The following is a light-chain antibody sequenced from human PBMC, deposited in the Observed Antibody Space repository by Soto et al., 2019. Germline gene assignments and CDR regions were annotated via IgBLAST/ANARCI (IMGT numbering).Light chain of an antibody. CDR3: QQRSNWPCT. CDR1: QSVRSY. J-gene: IGKJ4*01. Sequence: EIVLTQSPVTLSLSPGERATLSCRASQSVRSYLAWYQQKPGQAPRLLIYDAFKRATGIPARFSGSGSGTDFTLTISSLEPEDFAVYYCQQRSNWPCTFGGGTKVEIK. CDR2: DAF. V-gene: IGKV3-11*01.